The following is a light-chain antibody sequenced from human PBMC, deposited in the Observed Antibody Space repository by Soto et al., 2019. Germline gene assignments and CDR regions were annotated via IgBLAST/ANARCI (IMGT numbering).Light chain of an antibody. CDR1: QSVSSSY. Sequence: EIVLTQSPGTLSLSPGERATLSCRASQSVSSSYLAWYQQKPGQAPRLLIYGASSRPTGIPDRFSGSGSGTDFTLTISRLEPEDFAVYYCQQYGSSSWPFGQGTKVDIK. CDR3: QQYGSSSWP. V-gene: IGKV3-20*01. CDR2: GAS. J-gene: IGKJ1*01.